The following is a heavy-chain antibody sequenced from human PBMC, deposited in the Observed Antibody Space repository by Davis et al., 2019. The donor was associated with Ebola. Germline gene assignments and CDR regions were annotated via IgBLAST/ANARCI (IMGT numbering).Heavy chain of an antibody. CDR2: INRDESGT. CDR3: AKEQSSGSSIAALFDY. Sequence: GESLKISCAASGFTFSNYWMYWVRQAPGKGLVWVSRINRDESGTTYADSVKGRFTISRDNAKNTLYLQMNSLRAEDTAVYYCAKEQSSGSSIAALFDYWGQGTLVTVSS. V-gene: IGHV3-74*01. D-gene: IGHD6-6*01. J-gene: IGHJ4*02. CDR1: GFTFSNYW.